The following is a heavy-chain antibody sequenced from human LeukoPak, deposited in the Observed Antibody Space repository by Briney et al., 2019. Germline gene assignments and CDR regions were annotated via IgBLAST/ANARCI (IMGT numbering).Heavy chain of an antibody. J-gene: IGHJ4*02. V-gene: IGHV1-46*01. D-gene: IGHD6-6*01. CDR1: GYTFPSYF. CDR3: ARTAARPFYY. CDR2: INPTGGST. Sequence: ASVKVSCKASGYTFPSYFMHWVRQAPGQGLEWMGIINPTGGSTTYAQKFQGRVTMTRDTSTSTVYMELSSLRSDDTAVYYCARTAARPFYYWGQGTLVTVSS.